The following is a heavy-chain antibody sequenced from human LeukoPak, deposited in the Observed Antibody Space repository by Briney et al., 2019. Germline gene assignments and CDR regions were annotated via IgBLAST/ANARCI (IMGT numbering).Heavy chain of an antibody. CDR2: IYYSGST. D-gene: IGHD6-19*01. Sequence: PSETLSLTCTVSGGSISRGDYYWRWIRQPPGKGLEWIGYIYYSGSTYYNPSLKSRLTISVDTSKNHFSLKLSSVTAADTAVYYCAVLAVAGFFDYWGQGTLVTVSS. V-gene: IGHV4-30-4*08. J-gene: IGHJ4*02. CDR1: GGSISRGDYY. CDR3: AVLAVAGFFDY.